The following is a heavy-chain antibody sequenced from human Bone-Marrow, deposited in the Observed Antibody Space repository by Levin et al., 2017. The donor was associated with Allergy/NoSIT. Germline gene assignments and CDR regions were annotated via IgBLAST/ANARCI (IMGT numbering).Heavy chain of an antibody. D-gene: IGHD6-13*01. Sequence: SETLSLTCTVSGASISSYYWSWIRQPPGKGLEWIGYIYYSGSTKYSPSLKSRLTMSLDTSKNQVSLKLTSVTAADTAVYYCAREKALPGIAATATKGSNFYYMDVWGKGTTVTVSS. CDR2: IYYSGST. CDR3: AREKALPGIAATATKGSNFYYMDV. CDR1: GASISSYY. J-gene: IGHJ6*03. V-gene: IGHV4-59*01.